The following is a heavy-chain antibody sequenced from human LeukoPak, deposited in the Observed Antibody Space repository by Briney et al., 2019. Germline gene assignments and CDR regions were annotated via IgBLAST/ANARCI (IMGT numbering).Heavy chain of an antibody. Sequence: SVKVSFKASGGTFSSYAISWVRQAPGQGLEWMGGIIPIFGTANYAQKFQGRVTITADESTSTAYMELSSLRFEDTAVYYCARVFEGYCSGGSCYFFDYWGQGTLVTVSS. V-gene: IGHV1-69*01. CDR1: GGTFSSYA. J-gene: IGHJ4*02. D-gene: IGHD2-15*01. CDR3: ARVFEGYCSGGSCYFFDY. CDR2: IIPIFGTA.